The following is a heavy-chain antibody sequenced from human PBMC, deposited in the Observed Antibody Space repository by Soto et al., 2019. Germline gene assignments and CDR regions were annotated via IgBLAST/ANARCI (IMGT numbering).Heavy chain of an antibody. CDR3: ARVGAIRREAALYYYYGMDV. J-gene: IGHJ6*02. Sequence: SETLSLTCTVSGGSISSYYWSWIRQPPGKGREWIGYIYYSGSTNYNPSLKSRVTISVDTSKNQFSLKLSSVTAADTAVYYCARVGAIRREAALYYYYGMDVWGQGTMVTVSS. CDR2: IYYSGST. CDR1: GGSISSYY. V-gene: IGHV4-59*01. D-gene: IGHD6-13*01.